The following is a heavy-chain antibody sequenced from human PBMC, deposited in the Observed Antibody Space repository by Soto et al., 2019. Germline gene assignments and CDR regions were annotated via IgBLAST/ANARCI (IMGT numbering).Heavy chain of an antibody. D-gene: IGHD3-22*01. J-gene: IGHJ4*02. CDR2: ISGSGGST. V-gene: IGHV3-23*01. Sequence: GGSLRLSCAASGFTFSSYAMSWVRQAPGKGLEWVSAISGSGGSTYYADSVRGRFTISRDNSKNTLYLQMNILRAEDTAVYYCAKISSDKTYFDYWGQGTLVTRLL. CDR3: AKISSDKTYFDY. CDR1: GFTFSSYA.